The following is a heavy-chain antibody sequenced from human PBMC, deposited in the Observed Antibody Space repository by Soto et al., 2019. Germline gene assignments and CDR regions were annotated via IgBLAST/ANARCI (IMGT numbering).Heavy chain of an antibody. Sequence: VGSLRLSCAASGFTFSDSTMHWVRQASGKGLEWVGRIRTKADNYATGYATSVKGRFTISRDDSKNTAYLQMNSLKTEDTAVYYCTRRMSPLMDVWGQGTTVTVSS. CDR1: GFTFSDST. CDR2: IRTKADNYAT. V-gene: IGHV3-73*01. J-gene: IGHJ6*02. CDR3: TRRMSPLMDV.